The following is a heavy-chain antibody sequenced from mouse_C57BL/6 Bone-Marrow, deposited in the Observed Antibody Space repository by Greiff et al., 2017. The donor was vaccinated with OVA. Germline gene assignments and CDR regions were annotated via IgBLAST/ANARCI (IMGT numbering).Heavy chain of an antibody. CDR2: INYDGSST. Sequence: VQLVESEGGLVQPGSSMKLSCTASGFTFSDYYMAWVRQVPEKGLEWVANINYDGSSTYYLDSLKSRFIISRDNAKNILYLQMSSLKSEDTATYYCARDQGSNYFDYWGQGTTLTVSS. J-gene: IGHJ2*01. CDR3: ARDQGSNYFDY. CDR1: GFTFSDYY. V-gene: IGHV5-16*01.